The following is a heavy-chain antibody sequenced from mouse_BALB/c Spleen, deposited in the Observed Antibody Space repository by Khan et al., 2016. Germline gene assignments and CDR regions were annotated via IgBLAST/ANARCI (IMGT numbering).Heavy chain of an antibody. D-gene: IGHD1-1*01. CDR2: VNPNNGGT. V-gene: IGHV1-18*01. CDR3: LRDAMDY. CDR1: GYSFTGYY. J-gene: IGHJ4*01. Sequence: VQLQQSGPDLVKPGASVKISCKASGYSFTGYYIYWVKQSPGKSLEWIGRVNPNNGGTNNNQKFKGKAVLTIDKSSTTAYMELRSLTSEDSAVYYCLRDAMDYWGQGTSVTVSS.